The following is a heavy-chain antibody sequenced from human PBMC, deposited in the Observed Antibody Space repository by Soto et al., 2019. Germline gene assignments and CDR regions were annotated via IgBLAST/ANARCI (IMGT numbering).Heavy chain of an antibody. J-gene: IGHJ4*02. Sequence: GGSLRLSCAASGFTFSSYAMSWVRQAPGKGLEWVSAISGGGGSTYYADFVKGRFTISRDNSKNTLYLQMISLRAEDTAIYYCAKDQDYYGSGSYPDYWGQGTLVTVS. CDR1: GFTFSSYA. D-gene: IGHD3-10*01. CDR3: AKDQDYYGSGSYPDY. V-gene: IGHV3-23*01. CDR2: ISGGGGST.